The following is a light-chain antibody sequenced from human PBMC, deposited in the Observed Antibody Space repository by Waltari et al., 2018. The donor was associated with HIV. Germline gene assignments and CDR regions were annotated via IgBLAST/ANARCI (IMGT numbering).Light chain of an antibody. CDR1: SSNIGINF. Sequence: QSVLTQTPSASGTPGQRVTISCSGSSSNIGINFVSWYQHHPGPAPTRLIYKNAQRPSWVPGRVSGSGSATSASLAISGLRSEDEADYYCAAWDYSLSGWVFGGGAQLTVL. V-gene: IGLV1-47*01. CDR3: AAWDYSLSGWV. J-gene: IGLJ3*02. CDR2: KNA.